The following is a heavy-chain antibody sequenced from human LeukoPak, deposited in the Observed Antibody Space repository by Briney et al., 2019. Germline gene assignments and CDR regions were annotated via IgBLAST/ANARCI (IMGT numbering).Heavy chain of an antibody. CDR3: ARTPNYDSSGYLVHYYYYMDV. Sequence: PSETLSLTCTVSGGSISSYYWSWIRQPAGKGLEWIGRIYTSGSTNYNPSLKSRVTMSVDTSKNQFSLKLSSVTAADTAVYYCARTPNYDSSGYLVHYYYYMDVWGKGTTVTLSS. V-gene: IGHV4-4*07. D-gene: IGHD3-22*01. J-gene: IGHJ6*03. CDR1: GGSISSYY. CDR2: IYTSGST.